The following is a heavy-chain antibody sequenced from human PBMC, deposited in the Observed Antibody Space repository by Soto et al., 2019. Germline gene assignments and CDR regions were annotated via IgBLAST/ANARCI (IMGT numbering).Heavy chain of an antibody. CDR3: ARGEVVAPTYYYYYYMDV. D-gene: IGHD2-15*01. J-gene: IGHJ6*03. CDR2: INPSGGST. CDR1: GYTFTSYY. Sequence: QVQLVQSGAEVKKPGASVKVSCKVSGYTFTSYYMHWVRQAPGQGLEWMGIINPSGGSTSYAQKFQGRVNMTRDTSTSTVYMELSSLRSEDTAVYYCARGEVVAPTYYYYYYMDVWGKGTTVTVSS. V-gene: IGHV1-46*03.